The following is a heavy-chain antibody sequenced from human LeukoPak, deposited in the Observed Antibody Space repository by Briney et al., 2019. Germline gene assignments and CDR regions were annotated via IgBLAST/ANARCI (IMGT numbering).Heavy chain of an antibody. CDR2: IYTNGGA. J-gene: IGHJ4*02. V-gene: IGHV4-61*02. CDR3: AREPPGY. CDR1: GGSFTSGNYY. Sequence: SETLSLTXTVSGGSFTSGNYYWHWLRQPAGKGLEWIGRIYTNGGASYNPSLKSRVTISIDASKNQFSLKLSSVTAADTAVYYCAREPPGYWGQGILVTVSS.